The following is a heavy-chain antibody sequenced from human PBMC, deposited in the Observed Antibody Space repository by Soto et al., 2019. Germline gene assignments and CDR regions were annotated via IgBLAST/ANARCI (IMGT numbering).Heavy chain of an antibody. CDR1: GFIFNDYG. CDR3: AGGRSRYGDYDFAY. J-gene: IGHJ4*02. CDR2: IWSDGRNQ. V-gene: IGHV3-33*01. Sequence: QVQLVESGGGVVQPGRSLRLSCIASGFIFNDYGMHWVRQAPGKGLEWVAGIWSDGRNQYYADSVKGRLTISRDNSRNTLSLDVTSLKVEDTAVYYCAGGRSRYGDYDFAYWGQGTQVTVSS. D-gene: IGHD5-12*01.